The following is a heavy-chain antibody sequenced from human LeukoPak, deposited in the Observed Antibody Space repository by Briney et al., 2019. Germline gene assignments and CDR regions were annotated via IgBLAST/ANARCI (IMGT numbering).Heavy chain of an antibody. CDR3: ARDNIWAFDM. V-gene: IGHV3-23*01. D-gene: IGHD3-9*01. CDR2: ISGSGGST. Sequence: GGSLRLSCAASGFTFSSYAMSWVRQAPGKGLEWVSGISGSGGSTYHGDSVKGRFTISRDNSENTLYLQMNRLRDEDTAIYYCARDNIWAFDMWGQGTMVTVSS. J-gene: IGHJ3*02. CDR1: GFTFSSYA.